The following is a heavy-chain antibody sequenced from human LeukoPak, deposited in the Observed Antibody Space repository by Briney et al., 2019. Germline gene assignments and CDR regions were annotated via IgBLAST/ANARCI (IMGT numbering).Heavy chain of an antibody. V-gene: IGHV2-5*01. CDR3: AHSTIVTAAINWFHP. CDR1: GFSLSTSGVG. CDR2: IYWNDDK. Sequence: SGPTLVKPTQTLTLTCTFSGFSLSTSGVGVGWIRQPPGKALEWLALIYWNDDKRYSPSPKSRLTITKDTSKNQVVLTMTNLDPVDTATYFRAHSTIVTAAINWFHPWGQGTLVTVSS. J-gene: IGHJ5*02. D-gene: IGHD2-2*01.